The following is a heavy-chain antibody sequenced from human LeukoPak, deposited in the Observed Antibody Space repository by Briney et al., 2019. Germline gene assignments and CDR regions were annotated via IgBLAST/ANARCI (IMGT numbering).Heavy chain of an antibody. V-gene: IGHV3-30*04. J-gene: IGHJ4*02. D-gene: IGHD1-26*01. Sequence: GRSLRLSCAASGFTFSSYAMHWVRQAPGKGLEWVAVISYDGSNKYYADSVKGRFTISRDNSKNTLYLQMNSLRAEDTAVYYCARGIVGATPLWGQGTLVTVSS. CDR3: ARGIVGATPL. CDR2: ISYDGSNK. CDR1: GFTFSSYA.